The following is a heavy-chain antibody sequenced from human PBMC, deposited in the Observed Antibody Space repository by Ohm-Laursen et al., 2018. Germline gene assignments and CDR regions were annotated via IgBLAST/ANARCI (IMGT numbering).Heavy chain of an antibody. CDR3: ARVGPDGGNYVNWFDP. D-gene: IGHD4-23*01. CDR2: INGNGSDK. CDR1: GFTFSSYW. J-gene: IGHJ5*02. V-gene: IGHV3-74*01. Sequence: GSLRLSCAASGFTFSSYWMHWVRQAPGKGLVWVSSINGNGSDKRHADSVKGRFTISRDNAENTVSLQMNSLRAVDTAVYYCARVGPDGGNYVNWFDPWGQGTLVTVSS.